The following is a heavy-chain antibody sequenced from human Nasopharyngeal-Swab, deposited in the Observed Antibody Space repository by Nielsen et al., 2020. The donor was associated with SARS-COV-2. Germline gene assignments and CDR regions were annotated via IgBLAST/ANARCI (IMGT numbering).Heavy chain of an antibody. CDR1: GFTVSSNY. V-gene: IGHV3-66*01. CDR2: FYSGGST. CDR3: ARGRQWAAAGDDALDI. D-gene: IGHD6-13*01. Sequence: GGSLRLSCAASGFTVSSNYMNWVRQAPGKGLEWVSVFYSGGSTYHADSVKGRFTISRDNSKNTLYLQMNSLRAEDTAIYYCARGRQWAAAGDDALDIWGQGTMDTVSS. J-gene: IGHJ3*02.